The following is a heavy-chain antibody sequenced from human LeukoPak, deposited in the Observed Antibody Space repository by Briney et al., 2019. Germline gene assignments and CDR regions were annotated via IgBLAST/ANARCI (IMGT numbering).Heavy chain of an antibody. CDR1: GFTFSSYN. Sequence: GGSLRLSCVASGFTFSSYNMNWVRQAPGKGLEWVSYISSSSIYIYYADSVKGRFTISRDNAKSSLSLQMNSLRAEDTAVYYCARGGRWYYYGSGSSVDYWGQGTLVTVSS. CDR2: ISSSSIYI. D-gene: IGHD3-10*01. CDR3: ARGGRWYYYGSGSSVDY. J-gene: IGHJ4*02. V-gene: IGHV3-21*04.